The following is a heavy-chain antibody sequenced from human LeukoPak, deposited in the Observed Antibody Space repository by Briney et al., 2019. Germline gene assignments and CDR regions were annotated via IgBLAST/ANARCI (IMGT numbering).Heavy chain of an antibody. D-gene: IGHD3-22*01. CDR1: GFTFSGSA. V-gene: IGHV3-73*01. CDR2: IRSKANSYAT. J-gene: IGHJ4*02. CDR3: MASGSSGYYGY. Sequence: GGSLRLSRAASGFTFSGSAMHWVRQASGKGLEWVGRIRSKANSYATAYAASVKGRFTISRDDSKNTAYLQMNSLKTEDTAVYYCMASGSSGYYGYWGQGTLVTVSS.